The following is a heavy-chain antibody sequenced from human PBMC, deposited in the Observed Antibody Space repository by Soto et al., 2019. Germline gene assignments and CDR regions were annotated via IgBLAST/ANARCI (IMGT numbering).Heavy chain of an antibody. CDR3: ATASSIGGRLWYFDL. Sequence: RASVKVSCKVSGYIFTDYYVYWVQQAPGKGLEWMGFLDPEDGETMYAEKFQGRITITADTSTETAYMELSSLRSEDTAVYYCATASSIGGRLWYFDLWGRGTLVTVSS. CDR2: LDPEDGET. D-gene: IGHD6-6*01. CDR1: GYIFTDYY. V-gene: IGHV1-69-2*01. J-gene: IGHJ2*01.